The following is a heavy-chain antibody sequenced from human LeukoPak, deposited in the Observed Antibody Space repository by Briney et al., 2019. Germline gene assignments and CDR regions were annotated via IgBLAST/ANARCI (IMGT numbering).Heavy chain of an antibody. CDR3: ARYTTGHGFDV. J-gene: IGHJ4*02. Sequence: GGSLRLSCAASGFTFSSYAMHWVRQAPGKGLEWVAVISYDGSNKYYADSVKGRFTISRDNSKNTLYLQMNSLRAEDTAVYYCARYTTGHGFDVWGQGTLVTVSS. CDR1: GFTFSSYA. D-gene: IGHD2/OR15-2a*01. V-gene: IGHV3-30-3*01. CDR2: ISYDGSNK.